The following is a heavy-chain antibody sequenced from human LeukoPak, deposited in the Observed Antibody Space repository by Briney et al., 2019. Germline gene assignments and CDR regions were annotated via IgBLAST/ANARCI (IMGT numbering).Heavy chain of an antibody. J-gene: IGHJ5*02. CDR2: ISSSSTYM. CDR1: GFTFSNYN. V-gene: IGHV3-21*01. CDR3: ARHFRAFDP. D-gene: IGHD3-3*02. Sequence: GGSLILSCAASGFTFSNYNMSWVRQAPGKGLEWVSSISSSSTYMYYADSVKGRFTISRDNAKNSLYLQMNSLRAEDTAMYYCARHFRAFDPWGQGTLVTVSS.